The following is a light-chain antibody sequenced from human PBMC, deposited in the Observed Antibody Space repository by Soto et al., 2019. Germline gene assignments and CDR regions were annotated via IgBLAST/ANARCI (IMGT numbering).Light chain of an antibody. Sequence: KLLTHCPSILPVSTGQRATLSCRASDRASSNLACYQQKPGQAPTLLIKSESTRATGNPARFSGSGSGTEFTPTVTSLQSGDFCVYCCQQHTSWPSTFGQGTK. CDR2: SES. CDR3: QQHTSWPST. V-gene: IGKV3-15*01. J-gene: IGKJ2*01. CDR1: DRASSN.